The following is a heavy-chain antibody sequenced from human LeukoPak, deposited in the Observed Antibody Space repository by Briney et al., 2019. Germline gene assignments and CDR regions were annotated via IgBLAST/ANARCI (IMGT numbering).Heavy chain of an antibody. CDR3: ARLEGYSSSWYVSYYFDY. D-gene: IGHD6-13*01. CDR2: IYYSGST. V-gene: IGHV4-59*08. J-gene: IGHJ4*02. Sequence: SETLSLTCTVSGGSISSYYWSWIRQPPGKGLEWIGYIYYSGSTNYNPSLKSRVTISVDTSKNQFSLKLSSVTAADTAVYYCARLEGYSSSWYVSYYFDYWGQGTLVTVSS. CDR1: GGSISSYY.